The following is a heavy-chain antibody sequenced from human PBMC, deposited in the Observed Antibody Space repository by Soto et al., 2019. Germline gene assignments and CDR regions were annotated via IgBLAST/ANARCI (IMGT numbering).Heavy chain of an antibody. V-gene: IGHV3-48*03. D-gene: IGHD3-3*01. J-gene: IGHJ3*02. CDR1: GFTFSSYE. CDR3: ARDPRRYYDFWSGHSALNAFCI. CDR2: ISSSGSTI. Sequence: VGSLRLSCAASGFTFSSYEMNWVRQAPGKGLERVSYISSSGSTIYYADSVKRRFTISRDNAKNSLYLQMNSLRAQDTAVYYCARDPRRYYDFWSGHSALNAFCISGQGIMVTVSS.